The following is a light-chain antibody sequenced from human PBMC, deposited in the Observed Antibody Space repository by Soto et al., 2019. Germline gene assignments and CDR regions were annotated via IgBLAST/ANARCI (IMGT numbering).Light chain of an antibody. CDR2: DAS. J-gene: IGKJ4*01. V-gene: IGKV3-15*01. CDR3: QQCSWHPFTVT. Sequence: EIVMTQSPATLFVSPGERATLSCRASQSVSSNLAWYQQKPGQAPRLLIYDASTRATGIPARFSGSGSGTEYTLTIISLQSEDSVAYYCQQCSWHPFTVTFGGGTKVEIK. CDR1: QSVSSN.